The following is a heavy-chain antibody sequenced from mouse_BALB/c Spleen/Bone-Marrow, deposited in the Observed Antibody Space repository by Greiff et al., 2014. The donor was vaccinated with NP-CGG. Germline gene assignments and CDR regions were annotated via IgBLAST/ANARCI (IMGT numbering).Heavy chain of an antibody. J-gene: IGHJ4*01. CDR1: GFTFSGYY. V-gene: IGHV5-4*02. CDR2: ISDGGSYT. CDR3: ARDRGVQGYAMDY. Sequence: EVMLVESGGGLVKPGGSLKLSCAASGFTFSGYYMYWVRQTPEKRLEWVATISDGGSYTYYPDSVEGRFTISRDIAKNNLYLQMSSLKSEDTAMYYCARDRGVQGYAMDYWGQGTSVTVSS. D-gene: IGHD2-14*01.